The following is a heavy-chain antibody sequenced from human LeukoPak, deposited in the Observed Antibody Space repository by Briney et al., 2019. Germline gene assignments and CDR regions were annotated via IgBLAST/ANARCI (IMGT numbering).Heavy chain of an antibody. V-gene: IGHV4-31*03. CDR3: ARRGYPNWFDP. J-gene: IGHJ5*02. Sequence: SETLSLTCTVSGGSISSGGYYWSWIRQHPGKGLEWIGYIYYSGSTYYNPSLKSRVTISVDTSKNQFSLKLSSVTAADTAVYYCARRGYPNWFDPWGQGTLVTVSS. CDR1: GGSISSGGYY. CDR2: IYYSGST. D-gene: IGHD6-13*01.